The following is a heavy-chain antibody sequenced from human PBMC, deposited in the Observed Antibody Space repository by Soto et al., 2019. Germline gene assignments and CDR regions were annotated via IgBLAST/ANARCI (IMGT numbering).Heavy chain of an antibody. V-gene: IGHV5-10-1*01. CDR2: IDPSDSYT. J-gene: IGHJ3*02. Sequence: GASLKISCKGSGYRVTSYWISWVRQMNGKGLEWMGRIDPSDSYTNYSPSFQGHVTISADKSISTAYLQWSSLKASDTAMYYCARHRDYSTYFDAFDIWGQGTMVTVSS. CDR3: ARHRDYSTYFDAFDI. CDR1: GYRVTSYW. D-gene: IGHD4-4*01.